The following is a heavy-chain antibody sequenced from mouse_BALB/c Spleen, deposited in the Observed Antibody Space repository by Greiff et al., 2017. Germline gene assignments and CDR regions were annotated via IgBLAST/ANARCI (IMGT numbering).Heavy chain of an antibody. CDR2: INPSNGGT. CDR1: CYTFPRFY. CDR3: TSGYGNYLDY. Sequence: QLQQPGAELGKPGAFVKLFFQASCYTFPRFYMLWVKQRPGQGLEWIGGINPSNGGTNFNEKFKSKATLTVDKSSSTAYMQLSSLTSEDSAVYYCTSGYGNYLDYWGQGTTLTVSS. J-gene: IGHJ2*01. V-gene: IGHV1S81*02. D-gene: IGHD2-10*02.